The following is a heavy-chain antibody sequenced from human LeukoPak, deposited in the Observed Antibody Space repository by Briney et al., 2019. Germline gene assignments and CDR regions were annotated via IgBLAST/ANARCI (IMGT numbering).Heavy chain of an antibody. CDR2: MYSGGRT. D-gene: IGHD4-17*01. V-gene: IGHV3-53*01. CDR3: ASGGDYGDYSN. CDR1: GLTVSNTY. J-gene: IGHJ4*02. Sequence: GGSLRLSCAASGLTVSNTYMSWVRQAPGQGLEWVSVMYSGGRTFYADSVKGRFTISRDNSKNTLYLQMNSLRAEDTAVYFCASGGDYGDYSNWGQGTLVTVSS.